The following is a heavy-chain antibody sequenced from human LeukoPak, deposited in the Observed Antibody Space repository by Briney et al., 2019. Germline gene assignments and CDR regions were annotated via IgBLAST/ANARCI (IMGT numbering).Heavy chain of an antibody. D-gene: IGHD4-17*01. Sequence: TGWSLRLSCAASGFILSNCALMWLRQSPGKGLEWVSAIRGSGGGTFYADSVKGRFTISRDNSKNTLYLQMNGLRAEDTAVYYCARDPNGDYIGAFDMWGRGTLVTVSS. CDR3: ARDPNGDYIGAFDM. CDR2: IRGSGGGT. V-gene: IGHV3-23*01. J-gene: IGHJ3*02. CDR1: GFILSNCA.